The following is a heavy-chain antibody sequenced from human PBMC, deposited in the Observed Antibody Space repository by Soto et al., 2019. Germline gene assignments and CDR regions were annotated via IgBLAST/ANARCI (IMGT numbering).Heavy chain of an antibody. J-gene: IGHJ4*02. CDR3: ARGVRAVPGLGDY. V-gene: IGHV3-7*05. Sequence: EVQLVESGGGLVQPGGSLTLSCAASGFTFSSHWMSWVRQAPGKGLEWVANIKEDGSEKFYVDSVKSRFTISRDNAKNSLYLQMNNLGVDDTAVYYCARGVRAVPGLGDYWGQASLVTVTS. D-gene: IGHD3-10*01. CDR1: GFTFSSHW. CDR2: IKEDGSEK.